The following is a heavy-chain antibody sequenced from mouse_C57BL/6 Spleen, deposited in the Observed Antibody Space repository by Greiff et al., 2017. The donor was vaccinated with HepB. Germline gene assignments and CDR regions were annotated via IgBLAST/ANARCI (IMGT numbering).Heavy chain of an antibody. CDR2: IWGGGST. D-gene: IGHD1-1*01. Sequence: VMLVESGPGLVAPSQSLSITCTVSGFSLTSYGVDWVRQPPGKGLEWLGVIWGGGSTNYNSALMSRLSISKDNSKSQVFLKMNSLQTDYTAMYYCAKNYYGSSLAYWGQGTLVTVSA. J-gene: IGHJ3*01. CDR1: GFSLTSYG. V-gene: IGHV2-9*01. CDR3: AKNYYGSSLAY.